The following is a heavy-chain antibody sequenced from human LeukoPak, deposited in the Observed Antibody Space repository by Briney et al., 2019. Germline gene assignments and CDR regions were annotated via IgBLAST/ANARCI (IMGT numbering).Heavy chain of an antibody. V-gene: IGHV1-46*01. CDR1: GYTFTSYY. Sequence: ASVKVSCKASGYTFTSYYMHWVRQAPGQGLEWMGIINPSGGSTSYAQKFQGRVTMTRDTSTSTVYMELSSLRSEDTAVYYCARAGYYYDSSGYYPAFDYWGQGTLVTVSS. D-gene: IGHD3-22*01. CDR2: INPSGGST. J-gene: IGHJ4*02. CDR3: ARAGYYYDSSGYYPAFDY.